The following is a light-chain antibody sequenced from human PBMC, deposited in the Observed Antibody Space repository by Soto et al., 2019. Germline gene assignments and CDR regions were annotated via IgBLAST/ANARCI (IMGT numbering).Light chain of an antibody. V-gene: IGKV1-39*01. Sequence: DIKMTQSPSSLSASVGDRVTITCRASQSSSNYLNWYQQKPGRAPKLLIYAASNLQSGVPSRFSGSGSGTGFTLTVSSLQPEDVATYYCQQSYRTPYTFGQGTKLEIK. CDR3: QQSYRTPYT. J-gene: IGKJ2*01. CDR1: QSSSNY. CDR2: AAS.